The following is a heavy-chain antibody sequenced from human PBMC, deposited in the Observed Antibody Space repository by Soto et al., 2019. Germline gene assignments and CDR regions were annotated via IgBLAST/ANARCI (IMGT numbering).Heavy chain of an antibody. J-gene: IGHJ4*02. Sequence: QVQLQEPGPGLVKPSETLSLTCTVSGGSVSSGAYYWSWIRQPPGKGLEWIGYISYSGSTKYNSSLKSRVTMSVDTSKNQFSLNLGSVTAADTAVYYCARNRLTAVTIDYWGQGSLVTVSS. CDR3: ARNRLTAVTIDY. V-gene: IGHV4-61*08. CDR2: ISYSGST. D-gene: IGHD4-17*01. CDR1: GGSVSSGAYY.